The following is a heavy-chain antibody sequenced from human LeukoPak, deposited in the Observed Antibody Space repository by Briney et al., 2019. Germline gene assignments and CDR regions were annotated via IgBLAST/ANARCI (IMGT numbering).Heavy chain of an antibody. D-gene: IGHD1-26*01. CDR3: ARGATGDYAFDI. CDR2: INHSGST. Sequence: PSETLSLTCAVYGGSFSGYYWSWIRQPPGKGLEWIGEINHSGSTNYNPSLKSRVTISVDTSKNQFSLKLTSVTAADTAAYYCARGATGDYAFDIWGQGTMVTVSS. J-gene: IGHJ3*02. V-gene: IGHV4-34*01. CDR1: GGSFSGYY.